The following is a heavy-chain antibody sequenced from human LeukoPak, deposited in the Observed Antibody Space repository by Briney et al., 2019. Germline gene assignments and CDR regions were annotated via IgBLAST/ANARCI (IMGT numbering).Heavy chain of an antibody. CDR1: GFIFSSYW. Sequence: GGSLRLSCAASGFIFSSYWMSWVRQAPGKGLEWVANIKEDGSEKDYVDSVKGRFTISRDNAKNSLYLQINSLRAEDTAVYYCARHEAEDGYNAKTLDYWGQGTLVTVSS. J-gene: IGHJ4*02. V-gene: IGHV3-7*01. CDR3: ARHEAEDGYNAKTLDY. D-gene: IGHD5-24*01. CDR2: IKEDGSEK.